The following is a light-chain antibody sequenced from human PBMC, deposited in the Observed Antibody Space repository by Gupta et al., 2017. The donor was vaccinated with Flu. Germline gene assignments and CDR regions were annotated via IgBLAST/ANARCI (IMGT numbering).Light chain of an antibody. CDR1: QCRRQRDGYNY. CDR3: RQEEQNPVT. CDR2: EGS. J-gene: IGKJ5*01. Sequence: ITTGEQAFRYCSSSQCRRQRDGYNYLYWFLQKARPGSTLLIYEGSNRGSGVPDRFSGRGSGTDFTLKISRGEAEDFGVYYCRQEEQNPVTFGQGTQVDIK. V-gene: IGKV2D-26*03.